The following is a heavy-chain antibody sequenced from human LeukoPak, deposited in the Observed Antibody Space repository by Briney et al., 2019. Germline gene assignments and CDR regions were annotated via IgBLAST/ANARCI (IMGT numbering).Heavy chain of an antibody. D-gene: IGHD3-22*01. V-gene: IGHV1-2*02. Sequence: ASVTVSCKASGYTFTGYYMHWVRQAPGQGLEWMGWINPNSGGTNDAQKFQGRVTMTRDTSISTAYMELSRLRSDDTAVYYCARSDYYDSSGYPDYWGQGTLVTVSP. CDR2: INPNSGGT. CDR1: GYTFTGYY. CDR3: ARSDYYDSSGYPDY. J-gene: IGHJ4*02.